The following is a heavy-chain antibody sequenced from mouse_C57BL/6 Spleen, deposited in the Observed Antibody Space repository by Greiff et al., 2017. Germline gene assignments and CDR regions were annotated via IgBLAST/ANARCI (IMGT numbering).Heavy chain of an antibody. CDR3: ARGSSYEGDY. J-gene: IGHJ2*01. Sequence: VQLQQPGAELVRPGTSVKLSCKASGYTFTSYWMHWVKQRPGQGLEWIGVIDPSDSYTNYNQKFKGKATLTVDTSSSTAYMQLSSLTSEDSAVYYCARGSSYEGDYWGQGTTLTVSS. V-gene: IGHV1-59*01. CDR2: IDPSDSYT. D-gene: IGHD1-1*01. CDR1: GYTFTSYW.